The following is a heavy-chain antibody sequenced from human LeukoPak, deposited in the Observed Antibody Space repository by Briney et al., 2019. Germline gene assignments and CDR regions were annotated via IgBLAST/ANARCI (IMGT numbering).Heavy chain of an antibody. J-gene: IGHJ5*02. D-gene: IGHD5-12*01. CDR2: IYYSGST. Sequence: SETLSLTCTVSGGSISSYYWSWIRQPPGKGLEWIGYIYYSGSTNYNPSLKSRVTISVDTSKNQFSLKLSSVTAADTAVYYCARVSKWLRFNWFDPWGQGTLVTVSS. CDR1: GGSISSYY. V-gene: IGHV4-59*01. CDR3: ARVSKWLRFNWFDP.